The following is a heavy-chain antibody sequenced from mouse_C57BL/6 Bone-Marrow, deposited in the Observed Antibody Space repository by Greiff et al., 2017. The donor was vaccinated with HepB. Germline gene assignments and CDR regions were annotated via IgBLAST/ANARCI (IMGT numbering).Heavy chain of an antibody. D-gene: IGHD1-1*01. V-gene: IGHV1-81*01. Sequence: VKLLESGAELARPGASVKLSCKASGYTFTSYGISWVKQRTGQGLEWIGEIYPRSGNTYYNEKFKGKATLTADKSSSTAYMELRSLTSEDSAVYFCERGYYGPWFAYWGQGTLVTVSA. CDR2: IYPRSGNT. J-gene: IGHJ3*01. CDR1: GYTFTSYG. CDR3: ERGYYGPWFAY.